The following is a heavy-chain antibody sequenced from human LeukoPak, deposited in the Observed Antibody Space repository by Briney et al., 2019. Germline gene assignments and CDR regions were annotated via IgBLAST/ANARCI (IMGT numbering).Heavy chain of an antibody. CDR3: ASYRKNYYGSGSYHDY. CDR1: GGSFSGYY. D-gene: IGHD3-10*01. J-gene: IGHJ4*02. V-gene: IGHV4-34*01. CDR2: INHSGST. Sequence: SEILSLTCAVYGGSFSGYYWSWIRQPPGKGLEWIGEINHSGSTNYNPSLKSRVTISVDTSKNQFSLKLSSVTAADTAVYYCASYRKNYYGSGSYHDYWGQGTLVTVSS.